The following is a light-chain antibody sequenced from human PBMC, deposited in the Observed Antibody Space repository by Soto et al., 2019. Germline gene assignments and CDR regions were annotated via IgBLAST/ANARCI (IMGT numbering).Light chain of an antibody. CDR1: QGISSY. CDR3: QQTNRYPIT. V-gene: IGKV1-9*01. J-gene: IGKJ5*01. CDR2: AAS. Sequence: IQLTQSPSFLSASVGDRVTITCRASQGISSYLAWYQQKPGKAPKLLIYAASTLKSGVPSRFSGSGSGTDFTLTISSLQPEDFATYYCQQTNRYPITFGQVTRLAI.